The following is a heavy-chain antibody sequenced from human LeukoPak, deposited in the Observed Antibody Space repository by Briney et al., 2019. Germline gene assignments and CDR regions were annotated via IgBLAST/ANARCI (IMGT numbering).Heavy chain of an antibody. CDR2: ISPTGGNT. CDR3: AREENVGFDS. Sequence: ASVKVSCKASGFMFTRYYMHWVRQAPGQGLEWLGIISPTGGNTTYAQKFQGRVTMTRDMSTNTVYMELGSLRSADTAVYYCAREENVGFDSWGQGTLVTVSS. V-gene: IGHV1-46*01. J-gene: IGHJ4*02. CDR1: GFMFTRYY.